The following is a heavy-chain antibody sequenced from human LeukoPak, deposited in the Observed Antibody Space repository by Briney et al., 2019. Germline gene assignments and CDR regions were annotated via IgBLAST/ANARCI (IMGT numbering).Heavy chain of an antibody. D-gene: IGHD3-10*01. J-gene: IGHJ4*02. Sequence: GSLRLSCAASGFTFSSYGMHWVRQAPGKGPEWVAVIWYDGSNKYYADSVKGRFTISRDNSKNTLYLQMNSLRAEDTAVYYCARAGSGSSPSDYWGQGTLVTVSS. CDR1: GFTFSSYG. CDR2: IWYDGSNK. V-gene: IGHV3-33*01. CDR3: ARAGSGSSPSDY.